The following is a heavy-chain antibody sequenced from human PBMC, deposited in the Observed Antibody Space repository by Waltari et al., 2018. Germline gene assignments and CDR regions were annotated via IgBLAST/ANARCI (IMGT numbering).Heavy chain of an antibody. CDR3: AREKGPYHYYAMDV. V-gene: IGHV3-66*02. D-gene: IGHD3-16*01. CDR2: IDSGGSR. CDR1: GFTVSSNF. Sequence: VHLMESGGGLVQPGGSLRLSCAASGFTVSSNFMSWVRQAPGKGLEWVSVIDSGGSRDFADSVKGRFTISRDNSKNMLYLQMDSLRAEDTAVYYCAREKGPYHYYAMDVWGQGTTVTVSS. J-gene: IGHJ6*02.